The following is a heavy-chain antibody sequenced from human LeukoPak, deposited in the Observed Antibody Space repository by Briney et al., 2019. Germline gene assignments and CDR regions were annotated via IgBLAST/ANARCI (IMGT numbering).Heavy chain of an antibody. D-gene: IGHD6-13*01. J-gene: IGHJ6*03. Sequence: PSETLSLTCAVYGGSFSGYFFSWLRQPPGKGLEWIGEINHSADTKYNPSLMSQVSISVDTSKNQFSLKVSSVTAADTAVYYCAREGYSSSWGAFYYYYYMDVWGKGTTVTVSS. CDR2: INHSADT. CDR3: AREGYSSSWGAFYYYYYMDV. V-gene: IGHV4-34*01. CDR1: GGSFSGYF.